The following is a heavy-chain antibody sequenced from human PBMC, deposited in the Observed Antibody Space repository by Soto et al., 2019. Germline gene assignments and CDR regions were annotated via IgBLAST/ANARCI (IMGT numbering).Heavy chain of an antibody. Sequence: TSVKVSCKASGYTFTSYGISWVRQAPGQGLEWMGWISAYNGNTNYAQKLQGRVTMTTDTSTSTAYMELRSLRSDDTAVYYCARGVYYYGSGSYLYYYYGMDVWGQGTTVTVSS. CDR2: ISAYNGNT. V-gene: IGHV1-18*01. CDR3: ARGVYYYGSGSYLYYYYGMDV. J-gene: IGHJ6*02. CDR1: GYTFTSYG. D-gene: IGHD3-10*01.